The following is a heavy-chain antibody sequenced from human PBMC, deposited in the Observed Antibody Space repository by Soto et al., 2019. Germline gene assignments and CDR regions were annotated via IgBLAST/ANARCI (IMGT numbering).Heavy chain of an antibody. CDR1: GGHISGYY. V-gene: IGHV4-59*01. J-gene: IGHJ6*02. CDR3: ARDLWGYCGTDCYPLDV. Sequence: PSDTLSLTCTVSGGHISGYYWSWILQPPGKGLEWIGYMYNTGSTVYNPSFKSRVTISVDTSKNQFSLKLNSVTAADTAVYYCARDLWGYCGTDCYPLDVWGQGTTVT. CDR2: MYNTGST. D-gene: IGHD2-21*02.